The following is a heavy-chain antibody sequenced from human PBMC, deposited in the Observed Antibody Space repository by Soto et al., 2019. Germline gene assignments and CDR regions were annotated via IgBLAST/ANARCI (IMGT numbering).Heavy chain of an antibody. CDR3: ARGGNSGPFDY. CDR2: IYHNGDT. CDR1: GDPVSSGGRS. J-gene: IGHJ4*02. Sequence: SETLSLTCAVSGDPVSSGGRSWSWIRQPPGKGLEWIGYIYHNGDTHYDSSLKSRVSISVDMSKNQFSLRLSSVTAADTAVYYCARGGNSGPFDYWGQGTPVTVYS. D-gene: IGHD2-21*01. V-gene: IGHV4-30-2*01.